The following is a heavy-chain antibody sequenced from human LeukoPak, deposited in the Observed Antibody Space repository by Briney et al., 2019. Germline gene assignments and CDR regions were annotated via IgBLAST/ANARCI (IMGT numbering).Heavy chain of an antibody. CDR3: IAYSRGWN. J-gene: IGHJ4*02. Sequence: GGSPRLSGAASGFTSSTNWMHWGRQAPGKGLGGVGRIIIEGRTTNDADSVKGRFPISRVNAKDTLYLQMHSLRAEDAGMCYCIAYSRGWNWGQGTLVTVSS. D-gene: IGHD6-19*01. V-gene: IGHV3-74*01. CDR2: IIIEGRTT. CDR1: GFTSSTNW.